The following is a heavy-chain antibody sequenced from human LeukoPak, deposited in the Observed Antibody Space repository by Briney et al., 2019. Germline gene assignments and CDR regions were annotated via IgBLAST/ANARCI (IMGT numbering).Heavy chain of an antibody. CDR2: IYYSGST. Sequence: SETLSLTCTVSGGSISSYYWSWIRQPPGKGLEWIGYIYYSGSTNYNPSLKSRVTISVDTSKNQFSLKLSSVTAADTAVYYCARDRGREYYDHSGYRKIYWYLDLWGRGTLVTVSS. D-gene: IGHD3-22*01. J-gene: IGHJ2*01. CDR3: ARDRGREYYDHSGYRKIYWYLDL. V-gene: IGHV4-59*12. CDR1: GGSISSYY.